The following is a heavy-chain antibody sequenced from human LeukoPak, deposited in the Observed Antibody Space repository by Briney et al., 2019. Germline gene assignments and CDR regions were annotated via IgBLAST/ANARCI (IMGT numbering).Heavy chain of an antibody. CDR2: INSGGTTT. J-gene: IGHJ4*02. CDR3: LRGDSRDF. CDR1: GFAFSGYT. Sequence: GGSLGLTCAACGFAFSGYTMNWARQAPGKGLEWVASINSGGTTTHYAFSVKGRFTISRDNAQNVLYLQMNGLRGDDAAVYYCLRGDSRDFWGQGTLVTVSS. D-gene: IGHD3-22*01. V-gene: IGHV3-21*06.